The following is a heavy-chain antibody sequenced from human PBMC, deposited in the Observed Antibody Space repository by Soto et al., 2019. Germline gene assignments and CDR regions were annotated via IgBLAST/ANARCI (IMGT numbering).Heavy chain of an antibody. CDR1: GGSVSSGSYY. J-gene: IGHJ6*02. D-gene: IGHD3-10*01. Sequence: KTSETLSLTCTVSGGSVSSGSYYWSWLGQPPGKGLAWIGYIYYSGSTNYNPSLKSRVTISVVTSKNQFSLTLSSVTAADTAVYYCARDMVRGVIKYPYGMDVWGQGTTVTASS. V-gene: IGHV4-61*01. CDR2: IYYSGST. CDR3: ARDMVRGVIKYPYGMDV.